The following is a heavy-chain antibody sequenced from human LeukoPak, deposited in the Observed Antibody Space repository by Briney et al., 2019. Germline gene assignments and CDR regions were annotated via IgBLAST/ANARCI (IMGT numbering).Heavy chain of an antibody. CDR1: GFTFSSYG. CDR3: AKGEDHGGNSPRYYYYYMDV. CDR2: ISGSGGST. Sequence: PGGSLRLSCAASGFTFSSYGMNWVRQAPGKGLEWVSAISGSGGSTYYADSVKGRFTISRDNSKNTLYLQMNSLRAEDTAVYYCAKGEDHGGNSPRYYYYYMDVWGKGTTVTVSS. V-gene: IGHV3-23*01. D-gene: IGHD4-23*01. J-gene: IGHJ6*03.